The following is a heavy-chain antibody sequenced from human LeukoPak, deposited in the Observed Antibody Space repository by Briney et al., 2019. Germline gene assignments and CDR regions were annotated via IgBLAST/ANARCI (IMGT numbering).Heavy chain of an antibody. Sequence: SETLSLTCAVYGGSFSGYYWSWIRQPPGKGLEWIGEINHSGSTNYNPSLKSRVTISVDTSKNQFSLKLSSVTAADTAVYYCARDPASVYDFWTQDYYYGMDVWGQGTTVTVSS. V-gene: IGHV4-34*01. CDR3: ARDPASVYDFWTQDYYYGMDV. J-gene: IGHJ6*02. D-gene: IGHD3-3*01. CDR1: GGSFSGYY. CDR2: INHSGST.